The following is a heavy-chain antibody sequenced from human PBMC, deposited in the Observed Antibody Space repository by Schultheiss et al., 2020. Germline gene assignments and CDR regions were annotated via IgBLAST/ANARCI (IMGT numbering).Heavy chain of an antibody. Sequence: GGSLRLSCEASGFIFSDFYMTWVRQAPGKGLEWVSYISSPGTTTYYADSVRGRFTISRDNVKKILYLQMNDLRAEDTAVYYCARDSSSSWDYYYYYPMDVWGQGTTVTVSS. V-gene: IGHV3-11*01. D-gene: IGHD6-13*01. CDR3: ARDSSSSWDYYYYYPMDV. CDR2: ISSPGTTT. J-gene: IGHJ6*02. CDR1: GFIFSDFY.